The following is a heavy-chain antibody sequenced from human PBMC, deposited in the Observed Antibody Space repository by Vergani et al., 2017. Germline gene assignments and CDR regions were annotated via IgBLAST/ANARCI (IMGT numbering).Heavy chain of an antibody. CDR3: ARGPPPGSSYNWFDP. D-gene: IGHD3-10*01. CDR2: INHSGST. J-gene: IGHJ5*02. CDR1: GGSISSYF. Sequence: QVQLQESGPGLVKPSETLSLTCTVSGGSISSYFWSWIRQPAGKGLEWIGEINHSGSTNYNPSLKSRVTISVDTAKNQFSLKLSSVTAADTAVYYCARGPPPGSSYNWFDPWGQGTLVTVSS. V-gene: IGHV4-59*12.